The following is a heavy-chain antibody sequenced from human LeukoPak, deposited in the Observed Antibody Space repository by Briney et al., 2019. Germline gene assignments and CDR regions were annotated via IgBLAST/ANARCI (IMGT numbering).Heavy chain of an antibody. CDR2: ISDSGSTI. CDR1: EFVFSGYY. J-gene: IGHJ4*02. D-gene: IGHD3-10*01. Sequence: KPGGSLTLSCAASEFVFSGYYMSWIRQAQGQGLELVSYISDSGSTIYYADSVKGRFTISSDNVKNSLYLQIHGLRAEDTAVYYCAREVEGDYGSGTFFDLWGQGNMVTVSS. V-gene: IGHV3-11*01. CDR3: AREVEGDYGSGTFFDL.